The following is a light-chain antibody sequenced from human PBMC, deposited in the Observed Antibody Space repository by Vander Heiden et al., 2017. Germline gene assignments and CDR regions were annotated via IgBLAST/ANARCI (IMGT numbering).Light chain of an antibody. CDR1: NRDIGSYNF. J-gene: IGLJ2*01. CDR2: EVT. Sequence: QSALTQPAPVSGSPGQSITISCTGTNRDIGSYNFVSWYQQHPGRAPKLLIYEVTNRPSGVSNRFSGSKSGNTASLTVSGLQAEDEADYYCSSYRDSSTVVFGGGTKLTV. CDR3: SSYRDSSTVV. V-gene: IGLV2-14*03.